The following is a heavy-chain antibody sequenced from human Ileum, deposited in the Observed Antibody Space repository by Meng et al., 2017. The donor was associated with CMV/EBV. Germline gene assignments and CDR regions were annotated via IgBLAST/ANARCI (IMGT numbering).Heavy chain of an antibody. V-gene: IGHV4-34*01. J-gene: IGHJ4*02. Sequence: SETLSLTCAVYGESFGDYYWSWIRQPPGKGLEWIGEINRRGTTNYNPSLKSRVTISIDTSKTQFSLKVTSVTASDTAVYYCARGRSPIRWGQGAVVTVSS. D-gene: IGHD1-14*01. CDR2: INRRGTT. CDR1: GESFGDYY. CDR3: ARGRSPIR.